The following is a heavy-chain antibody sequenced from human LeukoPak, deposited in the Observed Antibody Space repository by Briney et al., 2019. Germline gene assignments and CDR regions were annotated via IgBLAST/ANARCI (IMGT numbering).Heavy chain of an antibody. V-gene: IGHV3-23*01. CDR3: AKGAHIVVVPAAPEDYYYYYYYMDV. J-gene: IGHJ6*03. CDR2: ISGSGGST. D-gene: IGHD2-2*01. Sequence: PGGSLRLSCAASGFTFSSYAMSWVRQAPGKGLEWVSVISGSGGSTYYADSVKGRFTISRDNSKSTLYLQMNSLRAEDTAVNYCAKGAHIVVVPAAPEDYYYYYYYMDVWGKGTTVTVS. CDR1: GFTFSSYA.